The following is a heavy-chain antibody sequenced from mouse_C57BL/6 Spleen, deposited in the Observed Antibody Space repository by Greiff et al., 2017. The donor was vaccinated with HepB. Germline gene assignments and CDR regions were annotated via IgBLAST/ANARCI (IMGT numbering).Heavy chain of an antibody. CDR2: IYPRSGNT. CDR1: GYTFTSYG. D-gene: IGHD1-1*01. Sequence: VQLQQSGAELARPGASVKLSCKASGYTFTSYGISWVKQRTGQGLEWIGEIYPRSGNTYYNEKFKGKATLTADKSSSTAYMELRSLTSEDSAVYFCASPLIYYYGSSYGDYAMDYWGQGTSVTVSS. CDR3: ASPLIYYYGSSYGDYAMDY. V-gene: IGHV1-81*01. J-gene: IGHJ4*01.